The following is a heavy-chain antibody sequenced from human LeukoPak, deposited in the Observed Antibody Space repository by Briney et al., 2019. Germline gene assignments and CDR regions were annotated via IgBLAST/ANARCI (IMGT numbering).Heavy chain of an antibody. V-gene: IGHV3-30*04. CDR1: GFTFSTYT. D-gene: IGHD1-26*01. CDR2: ISYDGTNK. Sequence: PGRSLRLSCAASGFTFSTYTMHWVRQAPGKGLEWVSFISYDGTNKYYADSVRGRFTISRDNSKNTLWLQLNGLRPEDTSIYYCARPGGELSFDYWGQGTLVTVSS. J-gene: IGHJ4*02. CDR3: ARPGGELSFDY.